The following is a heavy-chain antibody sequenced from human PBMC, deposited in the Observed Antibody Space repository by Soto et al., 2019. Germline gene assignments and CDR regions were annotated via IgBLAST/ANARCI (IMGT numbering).Heavy chain of an antibody. V-gene: IGHV3-66*01. CDR1: GGSISSSSYY. CDR3: ARERRITIFGVPVPNFDY. D-gene: IGHD3-3*01. Sequence: ETLSLTCTVSGGSISSSSYYWGWVRQAPGKGLEWVSVIYSGGSTYYADSVKGRFTISRDNSKNTLYLQMNSLRAEDTAVYYCARERRITIFGVPVPNFDYWGQGTLVTVSS. CDR2: IYSGGST. J-gene: IGHJ4*02.